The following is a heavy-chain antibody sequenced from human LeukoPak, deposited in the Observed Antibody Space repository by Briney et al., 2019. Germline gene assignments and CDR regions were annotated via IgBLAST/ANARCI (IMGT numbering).Heavy chain of an antibody. Sequence: GGSLRLSCAASGFTISTYSLSWLRQAPGKGLEWVAKINKDGSEKGYVDSVKGRFTISRDNAKGSLYLQLNSLRAEDTAVYYCARGFQRGDSPVWGQGTLVTVSS. CDR3: ARGFQRGDSPV. V-gene: IGHV3-7*01. D-gene: IGHD2-21*02. CDR1: GFTISTYS. CDR2: INKDGSEK. J-gene: IGHJ4*02.